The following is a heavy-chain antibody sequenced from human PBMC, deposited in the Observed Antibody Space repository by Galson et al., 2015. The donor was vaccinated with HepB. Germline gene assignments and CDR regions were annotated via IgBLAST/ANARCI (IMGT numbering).Heavy chain of an antibody. CDR1: GFTFSSYS. V-gene: IGHV3-48*01. J-gene: IGHJ4*02. CDR2: ISGSRTSRI. Sequence: SLRLSCAASGFTFSSYSMSWVRQAPEEGLEWVSYISGSRTSRIYYTDSVKGRFTISRGTAKNSLYLQMNSLRAEDTAVYYCARVGYYDSSDYPGGFDYWGQGTLVTVSS. CDR3: ARVGYYDSSDYPGGFDY. D-gene: IGHD3-22*01.